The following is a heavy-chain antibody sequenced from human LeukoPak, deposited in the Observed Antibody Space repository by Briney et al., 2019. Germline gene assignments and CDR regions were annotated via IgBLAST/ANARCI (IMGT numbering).Heavy chain of an antibody. CDR3: ARLRRITMVRGLLYYYYYMDV. CDR1: GGSISSSSYY. D-gene: IGHD3-10*01. V-gene: IGHV4-39*07. J-gene: IGHJ6*03. Sequence: PSETLSLTCTVSGGSISSSSYYWGWIRQPPGKGLEWIGEINHSGSTNYNPSLKSRVTISVDTSKNQFSLKLSSVTAADTAAYYCARLRRITMVRGLLYYYYYMDVWGKGTTVTVSS. CDR2: INHSGST.